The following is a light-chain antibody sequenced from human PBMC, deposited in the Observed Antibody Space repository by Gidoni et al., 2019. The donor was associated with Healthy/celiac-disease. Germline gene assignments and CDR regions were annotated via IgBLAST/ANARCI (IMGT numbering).Light chain of an antibody. CDR1: QSISSH. Sequence: DLQMTQSPSSLSASVGDRVTITFRSSQSISSHLNWYQQKPGKAPKLLIDAASSLQSGVPSRFSGRGSGTDFTLTISSLQPEDFATYYSQQSYSTPRTYGQXTKVEIK. V-gene: IGKV1-39*01. CDR3: QQSYSTPRT. CDR2: AAS. J-gene: IGKJ1*01.